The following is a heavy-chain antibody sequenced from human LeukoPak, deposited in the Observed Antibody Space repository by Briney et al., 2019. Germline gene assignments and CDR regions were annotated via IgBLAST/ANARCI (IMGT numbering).Heavy chain of an antibody. CDR3: ARSPGGYDDFDY. V-gene: IGHV1-2*02. CDR2: INPNSGGT. D-gene: IGHD5-12*01. CDR1: GGTFSSYA. Sequence: AASVKVSCKASGGTFSSYAISWVRQAPGQGLEWMGWINPNSGGTNYAQKFQGRVTMTRDTSISTAYMELSRLRSDDTAVYYCARSPGGYDDFDYWGQGTLVTVSS. J-gene: IGHJ4*02.